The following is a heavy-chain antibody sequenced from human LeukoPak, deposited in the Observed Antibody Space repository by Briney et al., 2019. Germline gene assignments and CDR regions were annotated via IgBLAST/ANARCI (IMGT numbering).Heavy chain of an antibody. CDR2: TYYSGST. CDR3: ARGIVGATTGKFDY. J-gene: IGHJ4*02. Sequence: PSETLSLTCTVAGGSISSGGYYWSWIRQHPGKGLECIGYTYYSGSTYYNPSLKSRVTISVDTSKNQFSLKLSSVTAADTAVYYCARGIVGATTGKFDYWGQGTLITVSS. CDR1: GGSISSGGYY. V-gene: IGHV4-31*03. D-gene: IGHD1-26*01.